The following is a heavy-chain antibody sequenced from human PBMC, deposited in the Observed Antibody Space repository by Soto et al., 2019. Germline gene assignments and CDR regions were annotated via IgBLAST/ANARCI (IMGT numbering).Heavy chain of an antibody. CDR2: ISYDGSNK. V-gene: IGHV3-30-3*01. J-gene: IGHJ3*02. D-gene: IGHD3-22*01. CDR1: GFTFSSYA. CDR3: ARDPTYYYDSSGYYYGYAFDI. Sequence: GGSLRLSCAASGFTFSSYAMHWVRQAPGKGLEWVAVISYDGSNKYYADSVKGRFTISRDNSKNTLYLQMNSLRAEDTAVYYCARDPTYYYDSSGYYYGYAFDIWGQGTMVTVSS.